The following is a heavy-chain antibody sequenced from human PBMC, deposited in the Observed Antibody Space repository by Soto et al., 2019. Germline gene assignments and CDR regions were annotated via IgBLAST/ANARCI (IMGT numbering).Heavy chain of an antibody. V-gene: IGHV1-18*01. CDR3: AREAWNYDILTGYPFDY. J-gene: IGHJ4*02. D-gene: IGHD3-9*01. CDR2: ISAYNGNT. Sequence: QVQLVQSGAEVKKPGASVKVSCKASGYTFTSYGISWVRQAPGQWLEWMGWISAYNGNTNYAQKLQGRVTMTTDTSTSTAYMELRSLRSDDTAVYYCAREAWNYDILTGYPFDYWGQGTLVTVSS. CDR1: GYTFTSYG.